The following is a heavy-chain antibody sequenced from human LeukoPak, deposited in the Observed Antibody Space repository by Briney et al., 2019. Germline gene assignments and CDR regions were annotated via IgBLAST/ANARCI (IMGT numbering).Heavy chain of an antibody. Sequence: GGSLRLSCAVSGFTFSDYYMSWIRQAPGKGLVWVSYISSSSSYTNYADSVKGRFTISRDNAKNSLYLQMNSLRAEDTAVYYCARDIAGVSSSTSLYYFDCWGQGTLVTVSS. J-gene: IGHJ4*02. CDR2: ISSSSSYT. D-gene: IGHD2-2*01. V-gene: IGHV3-11*06. CDR3: ARDIAGVSSSTSLYYFDC. CDR1: GFTFSDYY.